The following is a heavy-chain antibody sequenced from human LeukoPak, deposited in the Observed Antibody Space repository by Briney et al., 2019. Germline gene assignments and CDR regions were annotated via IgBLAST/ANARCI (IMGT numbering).Heavy chain of an antibody. CDR2: IYYSGST. V-gene: IGHV4-59*01. D-gene: IGHD3-3*01. Sequence: SETLSLTCTVSGGSISSYYWSWIRQPPGKGLAWIGYIYYSGSTNYNPSLKSRVNISVDTSKNQFSLKLSSVTAADTAVYYCARAYYDFWSGYSNWFDPWGQGTLVTVSS. CDR1: GGSISSYY. CDR3: ARAYYDFWSGYSNWFDP. J-gene: IGHJ5*02.